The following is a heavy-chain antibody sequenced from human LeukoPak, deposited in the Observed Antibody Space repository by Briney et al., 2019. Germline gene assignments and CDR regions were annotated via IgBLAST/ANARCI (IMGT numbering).Heavy chain of an antibody. CDR2: ISSSGSTI. Sequence: GGSLRLSCAASGFTFSDYYMSWVRQAPGKGLEWVSYISSSGSTIYYADSVKGRFTISRDNAKNSLYLQMNSLRAEDTAVYYCARAMVRGARGAFDIWGQGTMVTVSS. CDR3: ARAMVRGARGAFDI. V-gene: IGHV3-11*04. J-gene: IGHJ3*02. CDR1: GFTFSDYY. D-gene: IGHD3-10*01.